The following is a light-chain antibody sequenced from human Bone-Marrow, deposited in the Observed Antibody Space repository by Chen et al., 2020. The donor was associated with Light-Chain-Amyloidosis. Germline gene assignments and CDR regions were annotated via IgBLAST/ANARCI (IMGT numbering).Light chain of an antibody. CDR3: LQYDGWPPHT. CDR2: RAS. V-gene: IGKV3-15*01. CDR1: QSVSWN. J-gene: IGKJ2*01. Sequence: MTQSPATLSVFPGESATLSCRASQSVSWNLAWYQQKPGQAPRLLIYRASARASGVPARFSGRGSGTDFTLTISSLQSEDFGVYYCLQYDGWPPHTFGQGTKLEI.